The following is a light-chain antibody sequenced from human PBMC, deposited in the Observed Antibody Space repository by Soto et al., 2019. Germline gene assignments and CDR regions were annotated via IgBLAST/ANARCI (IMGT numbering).Light chain of an antibody. J-gene: IGLJ1*01. V-gene: IGLV2-8*01. CDR1: STDVGAYNY. CDR2: EVT. Sequence: QSALTQPPSASGSPGQSVTISCTGTSTDVGAYNYVSWYQQRPGKAPKLMIFEVTKRPSGVPDRFSGSKSGNTASLTVSGVQADDEADDYCSSYAGSNSFVFGTGTNLTVL. CDR3: SSYAGSNSFV.